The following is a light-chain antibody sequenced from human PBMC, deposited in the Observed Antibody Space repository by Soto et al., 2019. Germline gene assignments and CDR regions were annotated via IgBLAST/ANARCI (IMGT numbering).Light chain of an antibody. CDR3: SSYTSSSTLDV. V-gene: IGLV2-8*01. CDR2: EVS. CDR1: SSDVGGYKY. Sequence: QSVLTQPPSASGSPGQSVTISCTGTSSDVGGYKYVSWYQQHPGKAPKLMIYEVSKRPSGVPDRFSGSKSGNTASLTISGLQAEDEADYYCSSYTSSSTLDVFGTGTKVTVL. J-gene: IGLJ1*01.